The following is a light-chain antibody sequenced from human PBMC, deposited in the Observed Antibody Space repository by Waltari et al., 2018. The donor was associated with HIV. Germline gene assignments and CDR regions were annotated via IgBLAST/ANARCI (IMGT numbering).Light chain of an antibody. CDR1: DLPKRS. Sequence: YELTQPPSASVSPDQTARHTCSGNDLPKRSSHWFRQKPGHPPILLTDKDTKRPSVISQRCSASKSETTVTLTINEVQAEDEAYYLCQSTDRSGTWVFGGGTRLAVL. J-gene: IGLJ3*02. CDR2: KDT. CDR3: QSTDRSGTWV. V-gene: IGLV3-25*03.